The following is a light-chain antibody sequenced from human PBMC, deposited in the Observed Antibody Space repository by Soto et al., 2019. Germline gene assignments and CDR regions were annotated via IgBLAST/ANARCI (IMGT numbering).Light chain of an antibody. J-gene: IGLJ1*01. Sequence: SALSPPSSVCGSPGQSYFISCTGTISDVGAYNYVSWYQQHPDKAPKVMIYEVTNRPSGVSNRFSGYQSGNTASLTISGLQAEDEADYYCSSYSRSDIFVFGTGTKVTV. CDR3: SSYSRSDIFV. V-gene: IGLV2-14*01. CDR2: EVT. CDR1: ISDVGAYNY.